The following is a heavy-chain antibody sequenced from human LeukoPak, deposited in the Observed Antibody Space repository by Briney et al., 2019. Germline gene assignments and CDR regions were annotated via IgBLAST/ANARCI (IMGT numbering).Heavy chain of an antibody. Sequence: TGGSLRLSCAASGFTFSSYAMSWVRQAPGKGLEWVSAISGSGGSTYYADSVKGRFTISRDNSKNTLYLQMNSLRAEDTAVYYCAKVLPHYYDSSGRAGGYFDYWGQGTLVTASS. V-gene: IGHV3-23*01. CDR3: AKVLPHYYDSSGRAGGYFDY. J-gene: IGHJ4*02. CDR2: ISGSGGST. D-gene: IGHD3-22*01. CDR1: GFTFSSYA.